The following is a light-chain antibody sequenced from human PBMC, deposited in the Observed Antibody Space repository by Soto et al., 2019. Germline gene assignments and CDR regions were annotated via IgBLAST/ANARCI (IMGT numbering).Light chain of an antibody. CDR1: QSIGTN. CDR2: APS. Sequence: IVMTKSPATLSLSPGEPATLSCRASQSIGTNLAWYQQKPGQPPRLPIYAPSTRVTGVPVMFNAGGSRTDFTLTICRLKAEDFAFYSCQQYYKWPPDYTFGPGPKVDIK. CDR3: QQYYKWPPDYT. J-gene: IGKJ3*01. V-gene: IGKV3-15*01.